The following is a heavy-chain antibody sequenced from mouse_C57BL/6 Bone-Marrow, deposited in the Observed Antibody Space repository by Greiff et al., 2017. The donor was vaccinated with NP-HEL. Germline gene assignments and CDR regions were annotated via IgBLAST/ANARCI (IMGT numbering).Heavy chain of an antibody. Sequence: VQLQQSGTELVKPGASVKLSCKASGYTFTSYWMHWVKQRPGQGLEWIGNINPSNGGTNYNQKFKGKATLTVDTSSSTAYMQLSSLTSEDSAVYYGARAWGFAYWGQGTLVTVSA. V-gene: IGHV1-53*01. CDR2: INPSNGGT. CDR3: ARAWGFAY. CDR1: GYTFTSYW. J-gene: IGHJ3*01.